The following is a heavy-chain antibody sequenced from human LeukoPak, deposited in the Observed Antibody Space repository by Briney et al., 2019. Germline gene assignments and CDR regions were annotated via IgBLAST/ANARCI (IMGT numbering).Heavy chain of an antibody. CDR1: GGSISSGYY. D-gene: IGHD2-21*02. CDR3: ARSYCGGDCYSP. Sequence: PSETLSLTCTVSGGSISSGYYWGWIRQPPGKGLEWIGSIYHSGSTYYNPSLKSRVTISVDTSKNQFSLKLSSVTAADTAVYYCARSYCGGDCYSPWSQGTLVTVSS. V-gene: IGHV4-38-2*02. J-gene: IGHJ5*02. CDR2: IYHSGST.